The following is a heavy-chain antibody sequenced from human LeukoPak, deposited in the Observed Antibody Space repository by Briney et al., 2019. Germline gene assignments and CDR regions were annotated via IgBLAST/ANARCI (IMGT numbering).Heavy chain of an antibody. J-gene: IGHJ4*02. CDR1: GFTFDMYA. Sequence: GGSLRLSCIASGFTFDMYAMTWVRQAPGKGLEWVTFIQYDGSKKYYADSVKGRFTISRDNSKNTLYLEMNSLRAEDTAVYYCAKDIGSYYDYWGQGILVTVPS. V-gene: IGHV3-30*02. D-gene: IGHD3-10*01. CDR2: IQYDGSKK. CDR3: AKDIGSYYDY.